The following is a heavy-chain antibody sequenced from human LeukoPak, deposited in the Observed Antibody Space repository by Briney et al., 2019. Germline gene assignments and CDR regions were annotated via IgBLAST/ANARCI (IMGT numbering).Heavy chain of an antibody. CDR3: ARDGTAMVITNGYFDY. CDR2: VSGSGGST. CDR1: GFTFASYA. J-gene: IGHJ4*02. V-gene: IGHV3-23*01. Sequence: GGPLRLSCAASGFTFASYAMTWVRQAPGKGLEWVSAVSGSGGSTYSADTVKGRFTISRDNSKNTLYLQINSLRAEDAAVYYCARDGTAMVITNGYFDYWGQGTLVTVSS. D-gene: IGHD5-18*01.